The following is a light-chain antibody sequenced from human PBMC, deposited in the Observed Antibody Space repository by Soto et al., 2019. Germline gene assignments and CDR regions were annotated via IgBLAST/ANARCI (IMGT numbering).Light chain of an antibody. Sequence: DIQLTQSPPTLSASVGDTITITCRASKSLNTYLAWYQQKPGKAPKLLIHDATTLETGVPSRVSGSGSGTDFSLTISGLEPDDFAIYHCQQYTSDMYTFGRGTKLQ. J-gene: IGKJ2*01. V-gene: IGKV1-5*01. CDR2: DAT. CDR3: QQYTSDMYT. CDR1: KSLNTY.